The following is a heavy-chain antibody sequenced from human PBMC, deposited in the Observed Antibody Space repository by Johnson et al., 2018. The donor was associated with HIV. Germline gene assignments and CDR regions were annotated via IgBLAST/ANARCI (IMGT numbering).Heavy chain of an antibody. Sequence: VQLVESGGGVVQPGRSLRLYCAASGFTFSSYPMHWVRQAPGKGLEWVSVIYSGGSTYNADSVKGRLTTSRANSKNTLYLQMNSLRAEDTAVYYCARDRLLATIPLRKSWGDAFDIWGQGTMVTVSS. CDR1: GFTFSSYP. D-gene: IGHD5-12*01. J-gene: IGHJ3*02. CDR3: ARDRLLATIPLRKSWGDAFDI. CDR2: IYSGGST. V-gene: IGHV3-NL1*01.